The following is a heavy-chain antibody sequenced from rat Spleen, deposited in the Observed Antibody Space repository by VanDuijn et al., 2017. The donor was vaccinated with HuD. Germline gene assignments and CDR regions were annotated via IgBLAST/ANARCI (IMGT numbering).Heavy chain of an antibody. CDR2: ITNAAGKV. Sequence: EVQLVESGGGLVQPGGSLKLSCVASGFTFNNYWMTWIRQAPGKGLEWVASITNAAGKVYYPDSVKGRFTISRDNAKSTLYLQMDSLRSEDTATYYCTTYSDYATSPFAYWGRGALVTVSS. V-gene: IGHV5-31*01. D-gene: IGHD1-6*01. CDR3: TTYSDYATSPFAY. J-gene: IGHJ3*01. CDR1: GFTFNNYW.